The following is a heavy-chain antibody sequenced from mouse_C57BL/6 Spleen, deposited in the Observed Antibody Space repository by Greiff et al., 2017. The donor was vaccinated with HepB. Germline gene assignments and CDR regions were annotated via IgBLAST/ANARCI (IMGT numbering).Heavy chain of an antibody. D-gene: IGHD2-3*01. CDR1: GYTFTDYY. CDR2: INPNNGGT. CDR3: ARGGGYYPFAY. J-gene: IGHJ3*01. V-gene: IGHV1-26*01. Sequence: VQLQQSGPELVKPGASVKISCKASGYTFTDYYMNWVKQSHGKSLEWIGDINPNNGGTSYNQKFKGKATLTVDKSSSTAYLELRSLTSEDSAVYYCARGGGYYPFAYWGQGTLVTVSA.